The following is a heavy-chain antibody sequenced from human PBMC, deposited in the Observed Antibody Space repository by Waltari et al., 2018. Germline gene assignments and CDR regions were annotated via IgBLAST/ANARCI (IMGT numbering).Heavy chain of an antibody. CDR2: IYYSGST. J-gene: IGHJ3*02. CDR1: GGSISSGGYY. CDR3: ARDLYDSTDPDAFDI. Sequence: QVQLQESGPGLVKPSQTLSLTCPVSGGSISSGGYYWSWIRQHPGKGLEWIGYIYYSGSTYYNPSLKSRVTISVDTSKNQFSLKLSSVTAADTAVYYCARDLYDSTDPDAFDIWGQGTMVTVSS. D-gene: IGHD3-3*01. V-gene: IGHV4-31*03.